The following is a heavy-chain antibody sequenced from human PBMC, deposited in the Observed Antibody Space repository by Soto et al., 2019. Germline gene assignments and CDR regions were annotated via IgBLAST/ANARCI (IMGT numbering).Heavy chain of an antibody. D-gene: IGHD6-19*01. CDR2: IYWDDDK. V-gene: IGHV2-5*02. J-gene: IGHJ4*02. CDR3: AHGSGWLHDY. CDR1: GFSLSTSAGG. Sequence: GSGPTLVNPTQTLTLTCSVSGFSLSTSAGGVGWIRQPPGKAPEWLALIYWDDDKQYSPSLKSRLTITKDTSKNQVVLTMTNMDTVDTATYHCAHGSGWLHDYWGQGILVTVSS.